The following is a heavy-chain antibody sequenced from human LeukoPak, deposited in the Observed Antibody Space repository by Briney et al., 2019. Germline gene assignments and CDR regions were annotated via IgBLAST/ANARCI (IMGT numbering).Heavy chain of an antibody. D-gene: IGHD6-13*01. CDR2: ISDYNDNT. CDR3: ARYTSSWGFDY. Sequence: ASVKVSCKASGYTFTSYGIRWVRQAPGQGLEWMGWISDYNDNTNYAQKLQGRVTMTTDTSTSTAYMELRSLRSDDTAVYYCARYTSSWGFDYWGQGTLVTVSS. V-gene: IGHV1-18*01. CDR1: GYTFTSYG. J-gene: IGHJ4*02.